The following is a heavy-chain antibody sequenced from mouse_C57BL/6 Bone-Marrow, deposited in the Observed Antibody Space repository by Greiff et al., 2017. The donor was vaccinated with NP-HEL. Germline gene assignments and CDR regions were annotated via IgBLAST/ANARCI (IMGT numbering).Heavy chain of an antibody. D-gene: IGHD1-1*01. CDR3: ARVPTTVDVYAMDY. J-gene: IGHJ4*01. Sequence: EVQVVESEGGLVQPGSSMKLSCTASGFTFSDYYMAWVRQVPEKGLEWVANINYDGSSTYYLDSLKSRFIISRDNAKNILYLQMSSLKSEDTATYYCARVPTTVDVYAMDYWGQGTSVTVSS. CDR1: GFTFSDYY. CDR2: INYDGSST. V-gene: IGHV5-16*01.